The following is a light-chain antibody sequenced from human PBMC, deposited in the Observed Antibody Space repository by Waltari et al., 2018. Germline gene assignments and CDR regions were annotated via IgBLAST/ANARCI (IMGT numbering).Light chain of an antibody. CDR3: HQYYTTPRT. Sequence: DTVLTQSPDSLAVSLGERATINCKSRQSVLDYYNSKTYLAWYQQKPGQPPRLLISWAFTRESGVPERFSGSGSRTDFTLSIASLQAEDVAVYYCHQYYTTPRTFGQGTRVEI. J-gene: IGKJ1*01. CDR2: WAF. V-gene: IGKV4-1*01. CDR1: QSVLDYYNSKTY.